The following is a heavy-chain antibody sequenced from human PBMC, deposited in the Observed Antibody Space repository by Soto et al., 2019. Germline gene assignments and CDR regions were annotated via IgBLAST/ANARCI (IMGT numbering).Heavy chain of an antibody. V-gene: IGHV3-23*01. J-gene: IGHJ4*02. CDR1: GNKCTSCG. Sequence: PACALRMYGGRAGNKCTSCGMNWDQKAPGKGLQWVSTISGSVGSTYYADSVKGRFTISRDISKNTLYLQLNSLRVDDTALYYCAKAPTTYSSSHFDYWGQGTLVTVSS. CDR3: AKAPTTYSSSHFDY. CDR2: ISGSVGST. D-gene: IGHD6-13*01.